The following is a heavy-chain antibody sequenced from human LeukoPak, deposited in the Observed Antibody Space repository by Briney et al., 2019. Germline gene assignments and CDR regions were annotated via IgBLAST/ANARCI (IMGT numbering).Heavy chain of an antibody. J-gene: IGHJ6*03. CDR3: ARVSYSYGFTYYYYYMGV. CDR2: IYYSGST. Sequence: SETLSLTCTVSGGSISSSSYYWGWIRQPPGKGLEWIGSIYYSGSTYYNPSLKSRVTISVDTSKNQFSLKLSSVTAADTAVYYCARVSYSYGFTYYYYYMGVWGKGTTVTISS. V-gene: IGHV4-39*07. D-gene: IGHD5-18*01. CDR1: GGSISSSSYY.